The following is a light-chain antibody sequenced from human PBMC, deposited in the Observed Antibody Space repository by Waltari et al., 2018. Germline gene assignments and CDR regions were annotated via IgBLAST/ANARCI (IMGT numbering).Light chain of an antibody. Sequence: DIQMTQSPSSLSASVGDRVPITCRASQSIRSYLNWYQQKPGIAPKLLIYAASSLQSGVPSRFSGSGSGTDFTLTISSLQPEDFATYYCQQSYSTPPITFGQGTRLEIK. CDR2: AAS. CDR1: QSIRSY. J-gene: IGKJ5*01. V-gene: IGKV1-39*01. CDR3: QQSYSTPPIT.